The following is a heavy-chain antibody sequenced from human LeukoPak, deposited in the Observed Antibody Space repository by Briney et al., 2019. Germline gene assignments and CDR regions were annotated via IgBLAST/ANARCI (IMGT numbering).Heavy chain of an antibody. V-gene: IGHV3-23*01. J-gene: IGHJ4*02. CDR2: ISGSADIT. D-gene: IGHD3-3*01. CDR1: GFTFSSYA. CDR3: AKDYAPNYDFWSGYYLDY. Sequence: GGSLRLSCAASGFTFSSYAMSWVRQAPGKGLEWVSIISGSADITYYADSVKGRFTISRDNSKNTLYLRMNSLRGEDTAVYYCAKDYAPNYDFWSGYYLDYWGQGTLVTVSS.